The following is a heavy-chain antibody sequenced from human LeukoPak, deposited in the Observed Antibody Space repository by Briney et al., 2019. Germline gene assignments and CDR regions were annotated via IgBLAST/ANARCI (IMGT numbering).Heavy chain of an antibody. Sequence: PSETLSLTCTVSGDSITNGAFYWGWIRQPPGKGLEWIASIHFTGSTYYNLSLKSRLTISVDTSKNQFSLELNSVTAADTAMYFCGSFSSARYYTADYWGQGTLVTVSS. J-gene: IGHJ4*02. CDR2: IHFTGST. CDR3: GSFSSARYYTADY. D-gene: IGHD3-3*01. CDR1: GDSITNGAFY. V-gene: IGHV4-39*01.